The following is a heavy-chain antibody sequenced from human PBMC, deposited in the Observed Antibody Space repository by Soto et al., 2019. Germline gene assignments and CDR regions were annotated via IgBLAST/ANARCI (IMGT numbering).Heavy chain of an antibody. V-gene: IGHV3-21*01. J-gene: IGHJ6*02. CDR1: GFTFSSYS. CDR3: ARDDSHSSSSRYYYYGMDV. Sequence: GGSLRLACAASGFTFSSYSMNWVRQAPGKGLEWVSSISSSSSYIYYADSVKGRFTISRDNAKNSLYLQMNSLRAEDTAVYYCARDDSHSSSSRYYYYGMDVWGQGTTVTVSS. D-gene: IGHD6-6*01. CDR2: ISSSSSYI.